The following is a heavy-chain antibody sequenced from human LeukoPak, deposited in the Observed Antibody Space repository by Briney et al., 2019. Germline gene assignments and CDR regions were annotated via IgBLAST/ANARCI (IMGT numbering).Heavy chain of an antibody. D-gene: IGHD1-14*01. J-gene: IGHJ6*02. CDR2: FDPEDGET. Sequence: GASVKVSCKVSGYTITELSMHWVRQAPGKGLEWMGGFDPEDGETIYAQTFQGRVTMTEDTSTDTAYMELSSLRSEDTAVYYCATPNLPYYGMDVWGQGTTVTVSS. CDR1: GYTITELS. V-gene: IGHV1-24*01. CDR3: ATPNLPYYGMDV.